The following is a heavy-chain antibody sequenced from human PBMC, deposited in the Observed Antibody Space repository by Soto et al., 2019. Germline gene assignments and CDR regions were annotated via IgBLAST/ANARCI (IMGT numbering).Heavy chain of an antibody. CDR1: GFTFTNYA. CDR2: ISGRGDST. V-gene: IGHV3-23*01. D-gene: IGHD6-19*01. J-gene: IGHJ4*02. CDR3: AKAGGVSGWYDEGHFDY. Sequence: GSLRLSCASSGFTFTNYAMNWVRQAPGKGLEWVSTISGRGDSTYYADSLKGRFTISRDNSKNMLYLQMNSLRAEDTAVYYCAKAGGVSGWYDEGHFDYWGQGTLVTVSS.